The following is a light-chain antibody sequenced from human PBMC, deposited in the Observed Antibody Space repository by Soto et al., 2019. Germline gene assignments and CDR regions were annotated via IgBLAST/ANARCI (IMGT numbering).Light chain of an antibody. CDR3: QSYDSSLSGSV. CDR1: SSNIGAHYD. Sequence: QSVLTQPPSVSGAPGQRVTISCTGSSSNIGAHYDVHWYQQLPGTAPKLLIYGNNNRPSGVPDRFSASKSGTSVSLAIIGLQAEDEADYYCQSYDSSLSGSVFGGGTQLTVL. V-gene: IGLV1-40*01. CDR2: GNN. J-gene: IGLJ3*02.